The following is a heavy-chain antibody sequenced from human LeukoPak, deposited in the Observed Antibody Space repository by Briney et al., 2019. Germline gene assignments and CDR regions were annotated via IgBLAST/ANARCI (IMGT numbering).Heavy chain of an antibody. CDR3: AMVEMSTIPFS. Sequence: QAGGSLRLSCAASGFTVSSNYMSWVRQAPGKGLEWVSVIYSGGSTYYADSVKGRFTISRDNSKNTLYLQMNSLRAEDTAVYYCAMVEMSTIPFSWGQGTLVTVSS. CDR2: IYSGGST. D-gene: IGHD5-24*01. CDR1: GFTVSSNY. V-gene: IGHV3-53*01. J-gene: IGHJ5*02.